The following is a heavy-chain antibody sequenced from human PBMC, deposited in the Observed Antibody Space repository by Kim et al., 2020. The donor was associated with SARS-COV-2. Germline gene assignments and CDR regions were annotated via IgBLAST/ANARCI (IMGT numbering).Heavy chain of an antibody. J-gene: IGHJ3*02. CDR3: ARGYRAFDI. V-gene: IGHV4-34*01. Sequence: SETLSLTCAVYGGSFSGYYWSWIRQPPGKGLEWIGEINHSGSTNYNPSLKSRVTISVDTSKNQFSLKLSSVTAADTAVYYCARGYRAFDIWGQGTMVTVSS. CDR1: GGSFSGYY. D-gene: IGHD2-2*02. CDR2: INHSGST.